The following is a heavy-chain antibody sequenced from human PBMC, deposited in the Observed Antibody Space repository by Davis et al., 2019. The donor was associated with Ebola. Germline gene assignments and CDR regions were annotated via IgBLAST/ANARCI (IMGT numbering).Heavy chain of an antibody. V-gene: IGHV1-69*13. CDR3: ARDYGDYGFDP. CDR1: AGTFSSYA. CDR2: IIPIFGTA. D-gene: IGHD4-17*01. J-gene: IGHJ5*02. Sequence: SVQVSCKASAGTFSSYAISWVRQAPGQGLEWMGGIIPIFGTANYAQKFQGRVTITADESTSTAYMELSSLRSEDTAVYYCARDYGDYGFDPWGQGTLVTVSS.